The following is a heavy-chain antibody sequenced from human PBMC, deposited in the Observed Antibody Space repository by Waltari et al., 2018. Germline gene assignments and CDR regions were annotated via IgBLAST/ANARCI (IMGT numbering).Heavy chain of an antibody. CDR1: GYTFTGYY. J-gene: IGHJ3*02. CDR3: ARGSSQYYDYIWGSADAFDI. Sequence: QVQLVQSGAEVKKPGASVKVSCKASGYTFTGYYMHWVRQAPGQGLEWMGWINPNSGGKNYEQKFKGRVTMTRDTSISTAYMELSRLRSDDTAVYYCARGSSQYYDYIWGSADAFDIWGQGTMVTVSS. V-gene: IGHV1-2*02. D-gene: IGHD3-16*01. CDR2: INPNSGGK.